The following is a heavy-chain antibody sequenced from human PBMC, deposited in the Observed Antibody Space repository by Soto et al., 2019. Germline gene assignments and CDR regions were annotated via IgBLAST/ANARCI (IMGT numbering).Heavy chain of an antibody. CDR1: GYTFTSYY. Sequence: ASVKVSCKASGYTFTSYYMHWVRQAPGQGLEWMGIINPSGGSTSYAQKFQGRVTMTRDTSTSTVYMELSSLRSEDTAVYYCARRGAYSSSWYDAFDIWGQGTMVTVSS. CDR2: INPSGGST. V-gene: IGHV1-46*01. D-gene: IGHD6-13*01. CDR3: ARRGAYSSSWYDAFDI. J-gene: IGHJ3*02.